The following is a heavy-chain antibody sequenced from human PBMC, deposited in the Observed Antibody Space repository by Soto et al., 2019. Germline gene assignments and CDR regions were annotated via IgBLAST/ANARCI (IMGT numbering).Heavy chain of an antibody. J-gene: IGHJ4*02. D-gene: IGHD2-15*01. Sequence: ASVKVSCKASGYTFTNFYMHWVRQAPGQGLEWMGIINPSGGSTSYAQKFQGRVTMTRDTSTSTVYMELSSLRSEDTAVYYCARGGSGIDIVGVVAATWDYFDYGGQGPLVPVSS. CDR1: GYTFTNFY. V-gene: IGHV1-46*01. CDR3: ARGGSGIDIVGVVAATWDYFDY. CDR2: INPSGGST.